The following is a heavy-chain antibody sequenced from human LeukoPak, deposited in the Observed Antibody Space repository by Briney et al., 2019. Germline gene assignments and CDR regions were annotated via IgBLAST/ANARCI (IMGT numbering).Heavy chain of an antibody. CDR1: GFTYSSYE. CDR2: ISSSGSTI. CDR3: ARERIAVAAIDY. J-gene: IGHJ4*02. D-gene: IGHD6-19*01. Sequence: PGGSLRLSCAASGFTYSSYEMNWVRQAPGKGLEWVSYISSSGSTIYYADSGKGRSTISRDNAKNSLYLQMNSLRAEDTAVYYCARERIAVAAIDYWGPGTLVTVSS. V-gene: IGHV3-48*03.